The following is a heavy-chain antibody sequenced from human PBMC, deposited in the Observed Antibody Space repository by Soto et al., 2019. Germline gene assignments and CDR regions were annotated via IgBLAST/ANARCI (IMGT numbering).Heavy chain of an antibody. Sequence: QVQLVQSGAEVKKPGASVKVSCKASGYTFTSYAMHWVRQAPGQRLEWMGWINAGNGNTKYSQKFQGRVTITRDTSESTAYMELSSLRSEDTAVYYCARDRGSGWYLSWFDAFDIWGQGTMVTVSS. CDR1: GYTFTSYA. D-gene: IGHD6-19*01. CDR2: INAGNGNT. V-gene: IGHV1-3*01. J-gene: IGHJ3*02. CDR3: ARDRGSGWYLSWFDAFDI.